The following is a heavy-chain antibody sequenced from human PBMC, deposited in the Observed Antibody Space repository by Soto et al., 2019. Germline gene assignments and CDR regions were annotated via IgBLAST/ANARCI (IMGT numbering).Heavy chain of an antibody. CDR2: IYYSGST. V-gene: IGHV4-39*01. CDR3: ARHPLYCSGGSCYPGWFDP. Sequence: QLQLQESGPGLVKPSETLSLTCTVSGGSISSSSYYWGWIRQPPGKGLEWIGSIYYSGSTYYNPSLKSRVTISVDTSKHQFSLKLSSVTAADTAVYYCARHPLYCSGGSCYPGWFDPWGQGTLVTVSS. CDR1: GGSISSSSYY. J-gene: IGHJ5*02. D-gene: IGHD2-15*01.